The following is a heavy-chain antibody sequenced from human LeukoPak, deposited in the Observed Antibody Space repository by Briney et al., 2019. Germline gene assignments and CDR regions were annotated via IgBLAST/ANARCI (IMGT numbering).Heavy chain of an antibody. Sequence: GGSLRRSCAASGFTFNSYWFHWVRQAPGKGVVWVSRINSDGSDTIYADSVKGRFTISRDNTKGTVYLQMNSLKAEDTAVYYCARGGYHHGFDIWGQGTMVTVSS. CDR2: INSDGSDT. CDR1: GFTFNSYW. D-gene: IGHD2-15*01. CDR3: ARGGYHHGFDI. V-gene: IGHV3-74*01. J-gene: IGHJ3*02.